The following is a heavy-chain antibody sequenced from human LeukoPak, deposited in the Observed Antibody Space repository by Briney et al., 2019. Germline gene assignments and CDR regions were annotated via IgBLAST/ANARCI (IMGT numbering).Heavy chain of an antibody. Sequence: ASVRVSCKASGYTLTSYDINWVRQAAGQGLEWMGWMNPNSGNTGYAQTFQGRVSITRNTSISTAYMELSSLRSEDTAVYYCARSIAGRSYYYYMDVWGKGTTVTVSS. D-gene: IGHD6-6*01. CDR1: GYTLTSYD. CDR3: ARSIAGRSYYYYMDV. J-gene: IGHJ6*03. V-gene: IGHV1-8*01. CDR2: MNPNSGNT.